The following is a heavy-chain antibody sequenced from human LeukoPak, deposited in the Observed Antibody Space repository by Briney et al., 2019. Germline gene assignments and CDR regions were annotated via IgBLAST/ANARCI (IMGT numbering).Heavy chain of an antibody. J-gene: IGHJ4*02. Sequence: ASVRVSCKASQYTFISYNINWVRQATGQGLEWMGWMNPNSGDTGYAQKFQGRVTMTRDTSTSTVYMELSSLRSEDTAVYYCARALRSIAVAGTFDYWGQGTLVTVSS. CDR3: ARALRSIAVAGTFDY. CDR2: MNPNSGDT. CDR1: QYTFISYN. D-gene: IGHD6-19*01. V-gene: IGHV1-8*01.